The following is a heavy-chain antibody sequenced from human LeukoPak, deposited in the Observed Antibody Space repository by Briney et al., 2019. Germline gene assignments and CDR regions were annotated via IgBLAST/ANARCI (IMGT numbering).Heavy chain of an antibody. CDR2: IYYSGST. Sequence: SETLSLTCTVSGGSISSYYWSWIRQPPGKGLEWIGYIYYSGSTNYNPSLKSRVTISVDTSKNQFSLKLSSVTAADTAVYYCARDKKVATPYYWCSMDVWGKGTTVTVSS. V-gene: IGHV4-59*01. D-gene: IGHD5-12*01. CDR1: GGSISSYY. J-gene: IGHJ6*03. CDR3: ARDKKVATPYYWCSMDV.